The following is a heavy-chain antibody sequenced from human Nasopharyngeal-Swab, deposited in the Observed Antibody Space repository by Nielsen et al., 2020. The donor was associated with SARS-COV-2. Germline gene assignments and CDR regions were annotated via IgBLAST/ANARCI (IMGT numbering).Heavy chain of an antibody. V-gene: IGHV3-21*01. D-gene: IGHD2-8*01. CDR3: AISDIVPDV. Sequence: WIRQPPGKGLEWVSSISSSSSYIYYADSVKGRFTISRDNAKNSLYLQLTSLRAEVTAVYSCAISDIVPDVWGKGTTVTVSS. J-gene: IGHJ6*04. CDR2: ISSSSSYI.